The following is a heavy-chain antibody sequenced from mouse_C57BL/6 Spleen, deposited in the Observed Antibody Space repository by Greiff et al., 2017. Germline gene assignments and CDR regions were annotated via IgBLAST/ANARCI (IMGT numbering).Heavy chain of an antibody. Sequence: EVKLQESGAELVRPGASVKLSCTASGFNIKDDYMHWVKQRPEQGLEWIGWIDPENGDTEYASKFQGKATITADTSSNTAYLQLSSLTSEDTAVYYCTTYYYGSSPWYFDVWGTGTTVTVSS. CDR3: TTYYYGSSPWYFDV. D-gene: IGHD1-1*01. V-gene: IGHV14-4*01. J-gene: IGHJ1*03. CDR2: IDPENGDT. CDR1: GFNIKDDY.